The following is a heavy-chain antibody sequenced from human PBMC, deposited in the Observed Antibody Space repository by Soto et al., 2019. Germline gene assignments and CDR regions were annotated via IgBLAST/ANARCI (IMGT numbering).Heavy chain of an antibody. CDR2: INPSGGST. Sequence: QVQLVQSGAEVKKPGASVKVSCKASGYTFTSYYMHWVRQAPGQGLEWMGIINPSGGSTSYAQKFQGRVTMTRDTSTSTVYMELSSLRSEDTAVYYCARGESSGWYKGCFDYWGQGTLVTVFS. V-gene: IGHV1-46*01. J-gene: IGHJ4*02. CDR3: ARGESSGWYKGCFDY. CDR1: GYTFTSYY. D-gene: IGHD6-19*01.